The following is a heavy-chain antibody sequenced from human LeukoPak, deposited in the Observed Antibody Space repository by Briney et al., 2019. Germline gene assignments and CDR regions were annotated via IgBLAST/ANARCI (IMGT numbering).Heavy chain of an antibody. CDR1: GGSISIYY. D-gene: IGHD2-15*01. Sequence: SETLSLTCTVSGGSISIYYWNWIRQPPGKGLEWIGYIHYSGSTHYNPSLKSRVNISVDTSKNQFSLRLNSVTAADTAVYYYARAGARWFFDYWGQGALVTVSS. J-gene: IGHJ4*02. CDR2: IHYSGST. CDR3: ARAGARWFFDY. V-gene: IGHV4-59*01.